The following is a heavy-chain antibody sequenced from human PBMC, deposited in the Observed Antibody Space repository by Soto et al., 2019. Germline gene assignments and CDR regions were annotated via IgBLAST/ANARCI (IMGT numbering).Heavy chain of an antibody. D-gene: IGHD3-9*01. V-gene: IGHV3-11*01. CDR1: GFTFSDYY. CDR3: ACRGFGYYDILTGYYNDY. Sequence: GGSLRLSCAASGFTFSDYYMSWIRQAPGKGLEWVSYISSSGSTIYYADSVKGRFTISRDNAKNSLYLQMNSLRAEDTAVYYCACRGFGYYDILTGYYNDYCGQGTLVTVSS. CDR2: ISSSGSTI. J-gene: IGHJ4*02.